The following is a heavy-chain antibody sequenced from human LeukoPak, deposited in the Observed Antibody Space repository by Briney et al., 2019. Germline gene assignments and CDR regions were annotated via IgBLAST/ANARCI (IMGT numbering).Heavy chain of an antibody. J-gene: IGHJ3*02. V-gene: IGHV3-13*01. CDR1: GFTFSSYD. CDR2: IGTAGDT. CDR3: ARAGLAYDSSGYSLRDDAFDI. Sequence: GGSLRLSSAASGFTFSSYDMHCVRQATGKGLEWVSAIGTAGDTYYPGSVKGRFTISRENAKNSLYLQMNSLRAGDTAVYYCARAGLAYDSSGYSLRDDAFDIWGQGTMVTVSS. D-gene: IGHD3-22*01.